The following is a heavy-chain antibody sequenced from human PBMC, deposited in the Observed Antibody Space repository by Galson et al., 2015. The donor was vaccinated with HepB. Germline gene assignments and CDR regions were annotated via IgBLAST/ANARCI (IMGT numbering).Heavy chain of an antibody. CDR1: EFTFSDYS. CDR2: VRPKVSSYTT. D-gene: IGHD3-3*01. J-gene: IGHJ4*02. CDR3: VGSYRGSNGLADY. Sequence: SLRLSCAASEFTFSDYSLDWVRRAPGKGLQWIGRVRPKVSSYTTEYAASVKGRFTISRDDSKNSLYLQMNSLKTDDTAVYYCVGSYRGSNGLADYWGQGILVTVSS. V-gene: IGHV3-72*01.